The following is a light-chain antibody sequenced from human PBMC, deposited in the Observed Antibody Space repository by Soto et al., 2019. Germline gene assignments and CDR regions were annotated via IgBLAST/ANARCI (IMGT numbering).Light chain of an antibody. Sequence: SYELTQPPSVSVSPGQTASITCSGDKLGGKYGCWYQQKPGQSPVLVIYQNTKRPSGIQERFSGSNSGNTATLTISGTQGMDEADYYCQAWDSSNVVFGGGTKVTVL. CDR3: QAWDSSNVV. J-gene: IGLJ2*01. CDR2: QNT. V-gene: IGLV3-1*01. CDR1: KLGGKY.